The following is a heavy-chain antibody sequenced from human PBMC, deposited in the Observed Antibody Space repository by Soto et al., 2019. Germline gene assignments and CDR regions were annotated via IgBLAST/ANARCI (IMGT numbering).Heavy chain of an antibody. Sequence: QVQLVPSGAEVKKPGASVKVACKASGYTFTIYGITWVRQAPGQGLDWMGWISAYNGNTKYAQKLHGRVTMTTDTSTSTAYMELRSLTSDDTAVYFCAKTFGYRYPIDYWGQGTRVTVSS. D-gene: IGHD5-18*01. CDR3: AKTFGYRYPIDY. CDR2: ISAYNGNT. CDR1: GYTFTIYG. V-gene: IGHV1-18*01. J-gene: IGHJ4*02.